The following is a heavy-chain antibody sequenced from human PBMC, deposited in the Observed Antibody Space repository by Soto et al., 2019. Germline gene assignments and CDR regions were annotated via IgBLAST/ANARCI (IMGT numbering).Heavy chain of an antibody. CDR1: GFTFSSYA. J-gene: IGHJ4*02. Sequence: GGSLRLSCAASGFTFSSYAMSWVRQAPGKGLEWVSAISGSGGSTYYADSVKGRFTISRDNSKNTLYLQMNSLRAEDTAVYYCAKFPKQYDILTGYPGYWGQGTLVTVSS. CDR3: AKFPKQYDILTGYPGY. V-gene: IGHV3-23*01. D-gene: IGHD3-9*01. CDR2: ISGSGGST.